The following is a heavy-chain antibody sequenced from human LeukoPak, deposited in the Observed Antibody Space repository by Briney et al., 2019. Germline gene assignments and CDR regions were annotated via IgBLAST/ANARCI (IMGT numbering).Heavy chain of an antibody. J-gene: IGHJ4*02. Sequence: GGSLRLSCAASGFTFRSDAMSWVRQAPGKGLEWVSGISGSGGTTYYADSVKGRFTISRDNSKNTLYLQMNSLRAEDTAVYYCARDRHYDFWSGPLDYWGQGTLVTVSS. CDR2: ISGSGGTT. CDR1: GFTFRSDA. D-gene: IGHD3-3*01. V-gene: IGHV3-23*01. CDR3: ARDRHYDFWSGPLDY.